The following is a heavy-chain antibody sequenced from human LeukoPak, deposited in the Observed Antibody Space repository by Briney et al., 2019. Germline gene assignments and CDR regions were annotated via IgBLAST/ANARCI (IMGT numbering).Heavy chain of an antibody. Sequence: LPGGSLRLSCAASGFTFENFWMHWVRQVPGKGLVWVSRISGDGGKTDYVDSVKGRFTTSRDNVKNTLDLQMSGLTADDTAIYYCARYCNGDTCDGAHDLWGQGTMVSVSS. D-gene: IGHD2-15*01. CDR1: GFTFENFW. V-gene: IGHV3-74*01. CDR2: ISGDGGKT. CDR3: ARYCNGDTCDGAHDL. J-gene: IGHJ3*01.